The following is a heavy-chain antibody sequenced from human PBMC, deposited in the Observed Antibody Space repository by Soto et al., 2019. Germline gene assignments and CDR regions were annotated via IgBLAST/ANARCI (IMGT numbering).Heavy chain of an antibody. CDR3: ARGTRALITSFFAY. CDR1: GDAISNYY. V-gene: IGHV4-59*01. CDR2: VHDSGST. Sequence: SETLSLTCSVSGDAISNYYWSWIRQTPGKGLEWIGCVHDSGSTDYNPSLKGRVTMSLHTSKSQFSRNLSSVTAADSATYYCARGTRALITSFFAYWGQGIPVTVSS. J-gene: IGHJ4*02. D-gene: IGHD1-20*01.